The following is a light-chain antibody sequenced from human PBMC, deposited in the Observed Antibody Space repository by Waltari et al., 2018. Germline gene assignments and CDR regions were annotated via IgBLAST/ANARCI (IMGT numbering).Light chain of an antibody. CDR2: YKSDSDN. V-gene: IGLV5-45*03. CDR3: LTWHSSAWV. J-gene: IGLJ3*02. Sequence: QAVRTQPSFLSASPGASASPTCTLHRPINVATNRNHWYQQQPGSPPQYPLRYKSDSDNQRGSGVPSRFSGSKDASANAGILLISGLQSEDEADYYCLTWHSSAWVFGGGTKLTVL. CDR1: RPINVATNR.